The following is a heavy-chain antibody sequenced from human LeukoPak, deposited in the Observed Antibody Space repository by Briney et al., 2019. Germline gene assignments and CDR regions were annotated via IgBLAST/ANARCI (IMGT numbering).Heavy chain of an antibody. Sequence: SVKVSCKASGGTFSSYAISWVRQAPGQGLEWMGGIIPIFGTANYAQKFQGRVTITADESTSTAYMELSSLRSEDTAVHYCASIVATMKYYYYGMDVWGQGTTVTVSS. CDR2: IIPIFGTA. CDR1: GGTFSSYA. D-gene: IGHD5-12*01. J-gene: IGHJ6*02. CDR3: ASIVATMKYYYYGMDV. V-gene: IGHV1-69*01.